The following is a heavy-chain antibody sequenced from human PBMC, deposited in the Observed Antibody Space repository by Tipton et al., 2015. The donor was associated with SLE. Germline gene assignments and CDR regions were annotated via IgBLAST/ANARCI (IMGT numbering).Heavy chain of an antibody. Sequence: TLSLTCTVSGGSISSSGYYWVWIRQPPGKGLEWIGTIFDTGTTIYNPSLVTRVTMSINTSKNQFSLKVNSVTAADTAVYFCARHAGDYAYFDSWGQGTLATVSS. CDR1: GGSISSSGYY. CDR2: IFDTGTT. D-gene: IGHD4-17*01. J-gene: IGHJ4*02. CDR3: ARHAGDYAYFDS. V-gene: IGHV4-39*07.